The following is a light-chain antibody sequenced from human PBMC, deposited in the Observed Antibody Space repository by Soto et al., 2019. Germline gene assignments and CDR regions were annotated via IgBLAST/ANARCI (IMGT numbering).Light chain of an antibody. CDR1: QSVSSKY. Sequence: EIVLTPSPGTLSLSPVERATLSCRASQSVSSKYLAWYQQKPGQAPRVLIYGTSIRASGVPERFSGSGSGTDFTLTISRLEPEDFAVYYCQQYGSSPSITFGQGTRLEIK. J-gene: IGKJ5*01. CDR3: QQYGSSPSIT. CDR2: GTS. V-gene: IGKV3-20*01.